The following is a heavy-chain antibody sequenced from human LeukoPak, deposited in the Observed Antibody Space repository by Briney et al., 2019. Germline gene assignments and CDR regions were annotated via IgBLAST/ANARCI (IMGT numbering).Heavy chain of an antibody. J-gene: IGHJ6*03. CDR2: ISSSASTI. CDR1: GFTFSSFE. CDR3: ARGKYPDNDDYMDV. D-gene: IGHD1-1*01. V-gene: IGHV3-48*03. Sequence: GGSLRLSCAASGFTFSSFEMNWVRQAPGKGLEWVSYISSSASTIYYADSVKGRFTISRDNAKNSLYLQMNSLRAEDTAVYYCARGKYPDNDDYMDVWGKGTTVTVSS.